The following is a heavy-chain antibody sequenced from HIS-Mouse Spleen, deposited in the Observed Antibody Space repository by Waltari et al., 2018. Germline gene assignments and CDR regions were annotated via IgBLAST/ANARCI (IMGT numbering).Heavy chain of an antibody. V-gene: IGHV4-39*07. J-gene: IGHJ2*01. CDR1: GGSFSSSSSY. D-gene: IGHD6-13*01. CDR2: IYYSGST. CDR3: AREIPYSSSWYDWYFDL. Sequence: QLQLQESGPGLVKPSETLSLTCTVSGGSFSSSSSYWGWIRQPPGQGLEWIGSIYYSGSTYYNPSLKSRVTISVDTSKNQFSLKLSSVTAADTAVYYCAREIPYSSSWYDWYFDLWGRGTLVTVSS.